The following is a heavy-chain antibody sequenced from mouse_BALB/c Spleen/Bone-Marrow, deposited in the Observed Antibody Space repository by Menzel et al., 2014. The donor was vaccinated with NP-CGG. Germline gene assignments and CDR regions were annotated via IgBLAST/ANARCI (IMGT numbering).Heavy chain of an antibody. CDR1: AYTFTDYA. CDR2: ISTYSANT. D-gene: IGHD3-2*01. CDR3: ARDISGYVRAMDY. Sequence: QVQLQQSGPELVSPGVSVKISCKAFAYTFTDYAIHWVKQSHSKSLEWIGIISTYSANTNYNQKFKGKATMTVDKSSSTAYMELARLTFEDSAIYFCARDISGYVRAMDYWGQGTSVTVSS. J-gene: IGHJ4*01. V-gene: IGHV1-67*01.